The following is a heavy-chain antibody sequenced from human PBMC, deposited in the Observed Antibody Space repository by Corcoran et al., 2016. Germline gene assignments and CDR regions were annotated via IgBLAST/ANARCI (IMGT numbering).Heavy chain of an antibody. CDR1: GFTFSSYS. V-gene: IGHV3-48*04. J-gene: IGHJ3*02. CDR2: ISSSSSTI. Sequence: EVQLVESGGGLVQPGGSLRLSCAASGFTFSSYSLHWVRQAPGKGLEWVSSISSSSSTIYYADSVKGRFTISRDNAKNSLYLQMSSLRAEETAVYYGARVAFGTNDAFDIWGQGTMVTVSS. CDR3: ARVAFGTNDAFDI. D-gene: IGHD3-16*01.